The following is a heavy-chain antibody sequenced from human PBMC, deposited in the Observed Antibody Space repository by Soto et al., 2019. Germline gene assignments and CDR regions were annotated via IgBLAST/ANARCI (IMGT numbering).Heavy chain of an antibody. J-gene: IGHJ4*02. CDR1: GGTFNTYA. Sequence: QMQLVQSGAEVKERGSSVKISCKTSGGTFNTYALTWGRQAPGQGLEWIGGVIPIFGIKNVAQRFQGRVTINADESLTTAYMEMTSLRFDVTAVYYCAKEAGDHWGQGTLVNVSS. CDR2: VIPIFGIK. CDR3: AKEAGDH. D-gene: IGHD3-10*01. V-gene: IGHV1-69*01.